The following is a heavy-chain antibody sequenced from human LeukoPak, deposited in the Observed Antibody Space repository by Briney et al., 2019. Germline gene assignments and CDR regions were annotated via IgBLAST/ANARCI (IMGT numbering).Heavy chain of an antibody. CDR2: VDPDGSGT. CDR3: GLWGIEAAIQH. Sequence: GGSLRLSCATSGFTFSTYWMTWVRQAPGKGLEWVANVDPDGSGTFYLDSVKGRFTVSRDNVQNSLYLQMNSLRAEDTAVYFCGLWGIEAAIQHWGQGILVTVSS. CDR1: GFTFSTYW. V-gene: IGHV3-7*01. J-gene: IGHJ1*01. D-gene: IGHD2-15*01.